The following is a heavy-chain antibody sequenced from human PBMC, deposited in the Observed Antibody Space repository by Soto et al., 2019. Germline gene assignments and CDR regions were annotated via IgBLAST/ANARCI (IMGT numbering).Heavy chain of an antibody. CDR2: IYSDGTT. J-gene: IGHJ4*02. D-gene: IGHD6-6*01. CDR3: AILSN. Sequence: GGSLRLSCAASGFTVSSNYMNWVRQAPGKGLEWVSIIYSDGTTSHADSVKGRFTISRDNSKNTLHLQMNSLRAEDTAVYYCAILSNWGQGTLVTVSS. CDR1: GFTVSSNY. V-gene: IGHV3-53*01.